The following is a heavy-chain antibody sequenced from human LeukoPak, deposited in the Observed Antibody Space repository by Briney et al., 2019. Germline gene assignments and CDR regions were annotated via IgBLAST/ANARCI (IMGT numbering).Heavy chain of an antibody. CDR2: ISSSSSDI. CDR3: ARSFYSSTWYGDLDY. CDR1: GFTFSTCT. Sequence: TGGSLRLSCAASGFTFSTCTMSWVRQAPGKGLEWVSSISSSSSDIYYADSVKGRFTISRDNAKNSLYLQMNSLRAEDTAVYYCARSFYSSTWYGDLDYWGQGTLVTVSS. J-gene: IGHJ4*02. V-gene: IGHV3-21*01. D-gene: IGHD6-13*01.